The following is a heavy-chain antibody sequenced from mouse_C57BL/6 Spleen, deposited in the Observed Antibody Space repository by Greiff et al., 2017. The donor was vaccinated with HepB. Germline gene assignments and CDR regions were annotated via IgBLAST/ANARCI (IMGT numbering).Heavy chain of an antibody. J-gene: IGHJ4*01. D-gene: IGHD2-4*01. Sequence: QVQLKESGPGLVAPSQSLSITCTVSGFSLTSYGVHWVRQPPGKGLEWLVVIWSDGSTTYNSALKSRLSISKDNSKSQVFLKMNSLQTDDTAMYYCARHDYDPDYYAMDYWGQGTSVTVSS. CDR1: GFSLTSYG. CDR2: IWSDGST. CDR3: ARHDYDPDYYAMDY. V-gene: IGHV2-6-1*01.